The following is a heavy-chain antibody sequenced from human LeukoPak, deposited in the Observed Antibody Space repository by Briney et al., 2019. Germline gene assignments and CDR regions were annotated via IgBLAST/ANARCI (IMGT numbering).Heavy chain of an antibody. Sequence: ASVKVSCKASGYTFNNHYMYWVRQAPGQGLEWVGVINPSGGSTSYAQKFQGRVTMTRDTSTRTVYMEVNSLRSEDTAVYYCARQGTYSSAIGMGYWGQGTLVTVSS. D-gene: IGHD6-19*01. CDR3: ARQGTYSSAIGMGY. CDR2: INPSGGST. J-gene: IGHJ4*02. CDR1: GYTFNNHY. V-gene: IGHV1-46*02.